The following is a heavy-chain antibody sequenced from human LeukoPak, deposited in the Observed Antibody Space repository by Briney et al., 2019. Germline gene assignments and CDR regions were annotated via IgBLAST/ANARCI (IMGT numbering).Heavy chain of an antibody. CDR1: GYTFTSYG. Sequence: ASVKVSCKASGYTFTSYGISWVRQAPGQGLEWMGWISAYNGNTNYAQKLQGRVTMTTDTSTSTAYMELRSLRSDDTAVYYCASTELYYGDYDGPPPASPFDYWGQGTLVTVSS. V-gene: IGHV1-18*01. CDR2: ISAYNGNT. J-gene: IGHJ4*02. D-gene: IGHD4-17*01. CDR3: ASTELYYGDYDGPPPASPFDY.